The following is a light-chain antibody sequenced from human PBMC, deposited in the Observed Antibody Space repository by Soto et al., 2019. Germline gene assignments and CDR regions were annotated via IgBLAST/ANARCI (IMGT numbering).Light chain of an antibody. CDR1: QSVSRY. CDR2: DAS. Sequence: EIVLTQSPATLSLSPGERATLSCRASQSVSRYLAWYQQTPGQAPRLLIYDASNRATGIPARFSGSGSGTDVTLTISSLAPEDFAVYYCQQRSNWPPLTFGGGTKVEIK. CDR3: QQRSNWPPLT. J-gene: IGKJ4*01. V-gene: IGKV3-11*01.